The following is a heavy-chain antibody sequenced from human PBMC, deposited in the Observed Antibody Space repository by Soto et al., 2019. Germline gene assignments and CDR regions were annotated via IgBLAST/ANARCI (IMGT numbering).Heavy chain of an antibody. Sequence: QVQLQESGPGLVKPSETLSLTCTVSGGSISSDYWSWIRQPPGKGLEWIGYIYNSGSAKYYPSLKSRVHISVDTSKTQFSLKLRSMTAADTAVYYCPRHDASGSYSIGYWGQGTLVTVSS. CDR2: IYNSGSA. D-gene: IGHD3-10*01. CDR1: GGSISSDY. CDR3: PRHDASGSYSIGY. J-gene: IGHJ4*02. V-gene: IGHV4-59*08.